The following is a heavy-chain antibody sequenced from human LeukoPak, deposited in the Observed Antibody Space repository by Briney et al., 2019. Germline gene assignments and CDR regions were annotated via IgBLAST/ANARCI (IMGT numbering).Heavy chain of an antibody. V-gene: IGHV3-9*01. J-gene: IGHJ5*02. CDR1: GFTFDDYA. Sequence: AGRSLILSCAASGFTFDDYAMHWVRQAPGKGLEWVSGISWNSGSIGYADSVKGRFTISRDNAKNSLYLQMNSLRAEDTALYYCAKDSRALYCSGGRCFSRFDPWGQGTLVTVSS. D-gene: IGHD2-15*01. CDR2: ISWNSGSI. CDR3: AKDSRALYCSGGRCFSRFDP.